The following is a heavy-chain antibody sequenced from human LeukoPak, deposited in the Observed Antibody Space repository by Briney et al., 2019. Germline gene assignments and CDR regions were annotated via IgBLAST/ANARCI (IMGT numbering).Heavy chain of an antibody. CDR3: VRLRRNSDTSGFYYYYDF. CDR1: GYTFSSYS. V-gene: IGHV3-21*01. J-gene: IGHJ4*02. CDR2: ISVRSNYI. Sequence: GGSLRLSCVASGYTFSSYSINWVRHAPGKGLEWVSSISVRSNYIYYADSVRGRFSVSRDDARDSLYLQMNSLRAEDTAVYFCVRLRRNSDTSGFYYYYDFWGQGTLVTVSS. D-gene: IGHD3-22*01.